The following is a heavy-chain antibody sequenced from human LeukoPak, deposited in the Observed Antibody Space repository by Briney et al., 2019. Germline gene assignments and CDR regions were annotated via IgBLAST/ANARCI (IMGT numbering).Heavy chain of an antibody. CDR1: GFTFSSYA. CDR2: ISGSGGST. CDR3: ARDRPNDYDFWSGYYNYYYYGMDV. V-gene: IGHV3-23*01. J-gene: IGHJ6*02. D-gene: IGHD3-3*01. Sequence: GGSLRLSCAASGFTFSSYAMSWVRQAPGKGLEWVSAISGSGGSTYYADSVKGRFTISRDNSKNTLYLQMNSLRAEDTAVYYCARDRPNDYDFWSGYYNYYYYGMDVWGQGTTVTVSS.